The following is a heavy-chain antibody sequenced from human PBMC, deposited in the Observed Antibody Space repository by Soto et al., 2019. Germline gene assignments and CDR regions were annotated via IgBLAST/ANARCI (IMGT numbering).Heavy chain of an antibody. J-gene: IGHJ6*02. Sequence: EVQLLESGGGLVQPGGSLRLSCAASGFTFSSYAMTWVRQAPGKGLEWVSGISSAGRTNYAESVKGRFTISRDNSKNTLYLQMNSLRDEDTAVYYCVKVNLFVGATIFDMDVWGQGTTVTVSS. V-gene: IGHV3-23*01. D-gene: IGHD1-26*01. CDR1: GFTFSSYA. CDR3: VKVNLFVGATIFDMDV. CDR2: ISSAGRT.